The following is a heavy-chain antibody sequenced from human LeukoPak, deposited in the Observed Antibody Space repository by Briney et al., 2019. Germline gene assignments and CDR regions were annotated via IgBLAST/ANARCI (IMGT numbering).Heavy chain of an antibody. CDR1: GGSISSSSYY. CDR3: ATTLGYCGGGSCHN. Sequence: SETLSLTCTVSGGSISSSSYYWGWIRQPPGKGLEWIGSIYYSGSTYYNPSLKSRVTMSVDKSKNQFSLKLNSVTAADTAVYYCATTLGYCGGGSCHNWGQGTLVTVSS. J-gene: IGHJ4*02. V-gene: IGHV4-39*07. D-gene: IGHD2-15*01. CDR2: IYYSGST.